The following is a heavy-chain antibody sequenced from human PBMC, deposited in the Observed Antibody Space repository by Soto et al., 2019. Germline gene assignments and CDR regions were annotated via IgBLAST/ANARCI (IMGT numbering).Heavy chain of an antibody. CDR2: IVVGSGNT. Sequence: RASVKVSCKASGFTFTSSAVQWVRQARGQRLEWIGWIVVGSGNTNYAQKFQERVTITRDMSTSTAYMELCSLRSEDTAVYYCAADRVTMVRGVTVYYYYYGMDVWGEGTPITVSS. J-gene: IGHJ6*04. CDR3: AADRVTMVRGVTVYYYYYGMDV. CDR1: GFTFTSSA. D-gene: IGHD3-10*01. V-gene: IGHV1-58*01.